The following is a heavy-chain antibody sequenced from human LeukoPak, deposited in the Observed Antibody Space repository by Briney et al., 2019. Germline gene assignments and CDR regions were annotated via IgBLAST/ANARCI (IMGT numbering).Heavy chain of an antibody. CDR1: GFTFSSYS. CDR3: ARVGGPGNWFDP. D-gene: IGHD3-10*01. Sequence: GGSLRLSCAASGFTFSSYSMNWVRQAPGKGLEWVSYISSSSTIYYADSVKGRFTISRDNAKNSLYLQMNSLRAEDTAVYYCARVGGPGNWFDPWGQGTLVTVSS. J-gene: IGHJ5*02. CDR2: ISSSSTI. V-gene: IGHV3-48*01.